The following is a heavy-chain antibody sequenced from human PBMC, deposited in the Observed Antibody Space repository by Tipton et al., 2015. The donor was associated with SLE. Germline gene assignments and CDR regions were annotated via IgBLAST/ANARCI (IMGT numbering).Heavy chain of an antibody. V-gene: IGHV4-59*08. J-gene: IGHJ2*01. CDR3: ARVDRGPRNFDL. CDR2: IYYSGST. D-gene: IGHD1-26*01. Sequence: TLSLTCTVSGGSISCYYCSWIRQPPGKGLEWIGYIYYSGSTYYNPSLKSRVSMSVDTSKNQISLRLNSVTAADTAVYYCARVDRGPRNFDLWGRGTLVTVSS. CDR1: GGSISCYY.